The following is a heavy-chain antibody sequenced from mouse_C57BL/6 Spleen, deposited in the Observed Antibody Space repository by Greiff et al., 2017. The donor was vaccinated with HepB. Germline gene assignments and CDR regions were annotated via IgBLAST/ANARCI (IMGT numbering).Heavy chain of an antibody. CDR2: IYPGDGDT. CDR1: GYAFSSYW. Sequence: VKVVESGAELVKPGASVKISCKASGYAFSSYWMNWLKQRPGKGLEWIGQIYPGDGDTNYNGKFKGKATLTADKSSSTAYMQLSSLTSEDSAVYFCAVDSSGGYAMDYWGQGTSVTVSS. J-gene: IGHJ4*01. D-gene: IGHD3-2*02. V-gene: IGHV1-80*01. CDR3: AVDSSGGYAMDY.